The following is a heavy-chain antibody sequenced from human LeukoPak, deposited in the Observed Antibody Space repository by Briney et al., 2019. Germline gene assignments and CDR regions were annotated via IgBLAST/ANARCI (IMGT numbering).Heavy chain of an antibody. CDR1: GGSISSTNYY. J-gene: IGHJ5*01. CDR3: ARNGWDYYDNSWFDS. D-gene: IGHD3-22*01. CDR2: IYNSGST. V-gene: IGHV4-39*01. Sequence: LSLTCTVSGGSISSTNYYWGWIRQPPGKGLEWIGSIYNSGSTFYNPSLKSRVTISVDTSKNQFSLKLSPVTAADTAVYYCARNGWDYYDNSWFDSWGQGTLVTVSS.